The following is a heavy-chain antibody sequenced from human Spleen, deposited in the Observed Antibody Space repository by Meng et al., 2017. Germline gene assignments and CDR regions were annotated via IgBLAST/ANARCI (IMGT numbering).Heavy chain of an antibody. CDR2: INTNTGDP. CDR3: ARAATSAGYWFDP. V-gene: IGHV7-4-1*02. CDR1: GYTFTNYA. D-gene: IGHD6-19*01. J-gene: IGHJ5*02. Sequence: QVQLVQSGSKLKKPGASVKVSCKASGYTFTNYAINWVRQAPGQGLEWMGWINTNTGDPTYAQAFTGRFVFSLDTSVNTAYLQISSLKVGDTAVYYCARAATSAGYWFDPWGQGALVTVSS.